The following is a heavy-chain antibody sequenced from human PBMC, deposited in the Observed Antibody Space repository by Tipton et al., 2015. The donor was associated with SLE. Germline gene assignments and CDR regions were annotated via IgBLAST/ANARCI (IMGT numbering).Heavy chain of an antibody. V-gene: IGHV4-34*12. CDR1: GGSFSGYY. Sequence: TLSLTCAVHGGSFSGYYLTWIRQTPGKGLEWIGDILHTGSTNYNPSLKSRVIISVDTSKNQFSLKLNSVTATDSAVYYCARQWGYDWGYWGHGTLVTVSS. D-gene: IGHD5-12*01. J-gene: IGHJ4*01. CDR2: ILHTGST. CDR3: ARQWGYDWGY.